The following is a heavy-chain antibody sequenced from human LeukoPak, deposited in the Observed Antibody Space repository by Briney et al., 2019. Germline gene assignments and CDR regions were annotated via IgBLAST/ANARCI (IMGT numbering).Heavy chain of an antibody. D-gene: IGHD1-1*01. CDR3: ARVITTGTTDY. V-gene: IGHV1-2*02. Sequence: ASVKVSCKSSGYTFTGYYMHWVRQAPGQGLEWMGWINPNSGGTNYAQKFQGRVTMTRDTSIRTAYMELSRLRSDDTAVYYCARVITTGTTDYWGQGTLVTVSS. CDR2: INPNSGGT. J-gene: IGHJ4*02. CDR1: GYTFTGYY.